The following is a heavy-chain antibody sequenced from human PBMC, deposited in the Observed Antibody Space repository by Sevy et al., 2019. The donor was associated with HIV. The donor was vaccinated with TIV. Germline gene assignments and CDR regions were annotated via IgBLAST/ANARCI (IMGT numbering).Heavy chain of an antibody. D-gene: IGHD5-18*01. CDR1: GFTFSSYA. J-gene: IGHJ6*02. Sequence: GGSLRLSCAASGFTFSSYAMSWVRQAPGKGLEWVSAISGSGGSTYYADSVKGRFTISRDNSKNTLYLQMNSLRAEDTAVYYCAKVYRGYSYGYMGYYYYGMDVWGQGTTVTVSS. V-gene: IGHV3-23*01. CDR2: ISGSGGST. CDR3: AKVYRGYSYGYMGYYYYGMDV.